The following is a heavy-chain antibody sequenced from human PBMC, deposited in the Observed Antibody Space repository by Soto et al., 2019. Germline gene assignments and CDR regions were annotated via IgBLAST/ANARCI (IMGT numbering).Heavy chain of an antibody. D-gene: IGHD1-7*01. CDR1: GFTFGNVW. J-gene: IGHJ4*02. V-gene: IGHV3-15*07. Sequence: EVQLVESGGGLVKPGGSLRLSCAASGFTFGNVWMNWVRQAPGKGLEWVGRIKSKTDGGTTVYAAPVKGRFTISKDDSQNTLYVQMNNLKSEDTAVYYCTRILEGSGTTMSYGRQGTLVTVSS. CDR2: IKSKTDGGTT. CDR3: TRILEGSGTTMSY.